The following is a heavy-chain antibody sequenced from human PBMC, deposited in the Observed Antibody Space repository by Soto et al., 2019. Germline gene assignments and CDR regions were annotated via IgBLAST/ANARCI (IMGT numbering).Heavy chain of an antibody. CDR3: AASFSVDCSGGSCYSPYCDD. CDR1: GYSFTSYW. CDR2: IYPGDSDT. D-gene: IGHD2-15*01. J-gene: IGHJ4*02. Sequence: GESLKISCKGSGYSFTSYWIGWVRQMPGKGLEWMGIIYPGDSDTRYSPSFQGQVTISADKSISTAYLQWSSLKASDTAMYYCAASFSVDCSGGSCYSPYCDDWGQGTLGTVSA. V-gene: IGHV5-51*01.